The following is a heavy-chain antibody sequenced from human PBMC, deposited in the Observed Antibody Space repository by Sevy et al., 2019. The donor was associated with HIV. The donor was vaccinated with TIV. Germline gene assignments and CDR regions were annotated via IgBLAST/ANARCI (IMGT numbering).Heavy chain of an antibody. CDR1: GASIRDSSYY. D-gene: IGHD6-13*01. CDR3: ARSMEQQLDAFDI. Sequence: SETLSLTCTVSGASIRDSSYYWAWIRQPPGKGLEWIGNIYSYGETYYNSSLKSRVTISVDTSKNQFSLGLTSVTAADTAIYFCARSMEQQLDAFDILGQGTMVTVSS. CDR2: IYSYGET. V-gene: IGHV4-39*01. J-gene: IGHJ3*02.